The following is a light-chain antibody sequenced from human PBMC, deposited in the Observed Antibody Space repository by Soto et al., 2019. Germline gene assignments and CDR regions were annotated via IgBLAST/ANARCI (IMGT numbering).Light chain of an antibody. CDR2: AAS. CDR1: KGISNY. V-gene: IGKV1-27*01. J-gene: IGKJ3*01. CDR3: QKYNSSPFT. Sequence: DIQMTQSPSSLYASVGDRVTITCRASKGISNYLAWYQQKAGKVHKLLISAASTLQSGVPSRFSGSGSGTDFTLTISSLQPEDVATYYCQKYNSSPFTFGPGTKVHIK.